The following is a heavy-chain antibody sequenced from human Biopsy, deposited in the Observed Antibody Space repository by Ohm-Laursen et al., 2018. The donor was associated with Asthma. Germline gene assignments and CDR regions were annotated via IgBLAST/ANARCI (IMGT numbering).Heavy chain of an antibody. Sequence: SLRLSCAASGFTVSRDHMFWVRQAPGKGLEWVSVIYSGGTSDTADSVRGRFTISRDNSKSTLFLQMDSLSAEDTAVYYCAKDFRGIAVAGDRGFDYWGQGTRVTGSS. V-gene: IGHV3-53*01. CDR3: AKDFRGIAVAGDRGFDY. J-gene: IGHJ4*02. CDR2: IYSGGTS. CDR1: GFTVSRDH. D-gene: IGHD6-19*01.